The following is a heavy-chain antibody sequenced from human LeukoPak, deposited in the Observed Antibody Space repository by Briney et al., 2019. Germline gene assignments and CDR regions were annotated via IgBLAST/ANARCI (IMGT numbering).Heavy chain of an antibody. V-gene: IGHV1-2*02. J-gene: IGHJ5*02. CDR1: GYTFIGCY. CDR2: INPNNGDT. Sequence: ASVKVSCKTSGYTFIGCYIHWVRQAPGQGLEWMGWINPNNGDTNYVETFQGTVTMTRDTSISTAYMELRRLRSDDTAVYFCARDVIKRFDPWGQGTVVTVSS. CDR3: ARDVIKRFDP. D-gene: IGHD2-21*01.